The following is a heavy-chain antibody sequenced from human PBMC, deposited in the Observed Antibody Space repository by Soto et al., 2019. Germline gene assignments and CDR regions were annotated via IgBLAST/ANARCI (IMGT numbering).Heavy chain of an antibody. CDR2: IGAYNGNT. CDR3: VRDPVAGTYFDY. D-gene: IGHD6-19*01. CDR1: GYTFTTYG. J-gene: IGHJ4*02. V-gene: IGHV1-18*01. Sequence: QVQLVQSGAEVKKPGASVKVSCKASGYTFTTYGISWVRQAPGQGLEWMGWIGAYNGNTNYAQKLQGRVTMTTDTATSTDYMERRSLRSDDTAVYYCVRDPVAGTYFDYWGQGTLVTVSS.